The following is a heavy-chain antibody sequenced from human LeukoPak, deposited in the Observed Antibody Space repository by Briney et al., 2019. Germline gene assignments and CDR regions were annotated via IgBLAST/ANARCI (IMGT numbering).Heavy chain of an antibody. D-gene: IGHD3-3*01. CDR2: ISGSGDST. J-gene: IGHJ6*03. CDR3: AKGHQIGVLPNYYMDV. CDR1: GFTFSSYA. Sequence: GGSLRLSCAASGFTFSSYAMNWVRQAPGKGLEWVSGISGSGDSTYCADSVKGRCTFSRDNSKNTLYLQMNSLRAEDTAVYYCAKGHQIGVLPNYYMDVWGEGTTVTVSS. V-gene: IGHV3-23*01.